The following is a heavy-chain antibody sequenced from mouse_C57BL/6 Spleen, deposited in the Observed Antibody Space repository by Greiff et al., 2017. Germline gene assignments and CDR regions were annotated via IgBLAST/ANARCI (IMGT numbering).Heavy chain of an antibody. CDR1: GFTFTDYY. CDR3: ARSSYWYFDV. Sequence: EVKLVESGGGLVQPGGSLSLSCAASGFTFTDYYMSWVRQPPGTALEWLGFIRNKANGYTTEYSASVKGRFTISRDNSQSILYLQMNALRAEDSATYYCARSSYWYFDVWGTGTTVTVSS. CDR2: IRNKANGYTT. V-gene: IGHV7-3*01. J-gene: IGHJ1*03.